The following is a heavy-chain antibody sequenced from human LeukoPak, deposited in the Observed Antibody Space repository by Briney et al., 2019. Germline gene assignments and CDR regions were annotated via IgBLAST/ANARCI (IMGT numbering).Heavy chain of an antibody. CDR2: IYSSGST. D-gene: IGHD6-13*01. V-gene: IGHV4-4*07. CDR1: SDPISDYF. Sequence: SETLSLTCTVSSDPISDYFWSWIRQPAGKGLEWIGRIYSSGSTNYNPSLQGRVSMSIDTAKSQFSLHLTTVTAADTAVYYCVRDEFYHSGWFGPIFEKWGQGTLVIVSS. J-gene: IGHJ4*02. CDR3: VRDEFYHSGWFGPIFEK.